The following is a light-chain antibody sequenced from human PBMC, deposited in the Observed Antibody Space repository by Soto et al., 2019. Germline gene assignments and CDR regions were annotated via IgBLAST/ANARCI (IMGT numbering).Light chain of an antibody. CDR2: GAS. J-gene: IGKJ2*01. V-gene: IGKV3-15*01. Sequence: EIVMTQSPATLSVSPGERATLSCRASQSISSELAWYQQRPGQPPRLLIYGASTRATGVPDRFTGSGSGSDFTLTIGGLQSEDFAVYYCQQGHNWPLTFGQGTRLEI. CDR3: QQGHNWPLT. CDR1: QSISSE.